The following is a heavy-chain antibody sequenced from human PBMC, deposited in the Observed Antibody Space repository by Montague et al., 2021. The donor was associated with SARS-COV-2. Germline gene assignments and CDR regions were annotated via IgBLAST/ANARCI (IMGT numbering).Heavy chain of an antibody. Sequence: SETLSLTCAVYGGLFSDYYWSWIRQPPGKGLEWIGEINHRGTSKXNTSLKSRVSISLDTSKNQFSLYLSSVTAADSAVYYCARLRRGTYYVSFDPWGQGALVSVSS. CDR1: GGLFSDYY. CDR3: ARLRRGTYYVSFDP. CDR2: INHRGTS. D-gene: IGHD1-26*01. V-gene: IGHV4-34*01. J-gene: IGHJ5*02.